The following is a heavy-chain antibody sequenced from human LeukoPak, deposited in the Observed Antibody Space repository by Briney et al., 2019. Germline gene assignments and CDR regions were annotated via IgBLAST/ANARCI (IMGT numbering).Heavy chain of an antibody. CDR2: TYYRSKWYN. CDR1: GDSVSSNSAA. J-gene: IGHJ6*03. CDR3: ARDRTMIVGPYYYYMDV. D-gene: IGHD3-22*01. V-gene: IGHV6-1*01. Sequence: SQTLSLTCAISGDSVSSNSAAWNWIRQSPSRGLEWLGRTYYRSKWYNDYAVSVKSRITINPDTSKNQFSLQLNSVTPEDTAVYYCARDRTMIVGPYYYYMDVWGKGTTVTVSS.